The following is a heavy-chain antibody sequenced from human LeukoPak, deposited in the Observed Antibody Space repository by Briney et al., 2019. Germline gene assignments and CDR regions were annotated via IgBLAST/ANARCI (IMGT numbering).Heavy chain of an antibody. J-gene: IGHJ5*02. CDR1: GYNSISHW. D-gene: IGHD5-18*01. V-gene: IGHV5-51*06. Sequence: ESLLISCRGAGYNSISHWIGWGRQMPRKGLEWMGIIYPGDSDSRQCPSLRGQVSISADKSINNTYLLRNSLKASDTAMYYCARASKSMVIGHYGGLNWFDPWGQGNLVTVTA. CDR2: IYPGDSDS. CDR3: ARASKSMVIGHYGGLNWFDP.